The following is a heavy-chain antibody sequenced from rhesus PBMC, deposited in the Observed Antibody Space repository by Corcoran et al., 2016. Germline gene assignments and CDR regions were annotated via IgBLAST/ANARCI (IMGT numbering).Heavy chain of an antibody. Sequence: EVQLVESGGGLVQPGGSLRLSCAASGFTFSSYGMHWVRQAPGKGLGWVAVISYDGSKNYYADSLKDRFTVSRYNSKSMLSRQMNILKLEDTAVYYCANDNTVFDSWGQGVLVTVSS. V-gene: IGHV3-54*02. J-gene: IGHJ4*01. CDR3: ANDNTVFDS. CDR2: ISYDGSKN. D-gene: IGHD4-23*01. CDR1: GFTFSSYG.